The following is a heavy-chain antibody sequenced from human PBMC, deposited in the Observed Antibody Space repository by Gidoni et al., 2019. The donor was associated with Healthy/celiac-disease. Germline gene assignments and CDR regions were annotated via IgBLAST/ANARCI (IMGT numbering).Heavy chain of an antibody. CDR2: SYYSGST. CDR3: ARTGRSYYDFWSGYTRYYGMDV. J-gene: IGHJ6*02. Sequence: QVQLQESGPGLVKPSETLSLTCTVSGGSVSSYYWSWIRQPPGKGLEWIGYSYYSGSTNYNPSLKSRVTISVDTSKNQFSLKLSSVTAADTAVYYCARTGRSYYDFWSGYTRYYGMDVWGQGTTVTVSS. CDR1: GGSVSSYY. V-gene: IGHV4-59*02. D-gene: IGHD3-3*01.